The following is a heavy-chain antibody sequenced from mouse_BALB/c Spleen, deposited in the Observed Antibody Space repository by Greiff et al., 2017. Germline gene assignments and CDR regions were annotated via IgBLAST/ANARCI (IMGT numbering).Heavy chain of an antibody. J-gene: IGHJ4*01. D-gene: IGHD1-1*02. CDR2: IYPGDGDT. Sequence: QVQLKQSGAELVRPGSSVKISCKASGYAFSSYWMNWVKQRPGQGLEWIGQIYPGDGDTNYNGKFKGKATLTADKSSSTAYMQLSSLTSEDSAVYFCARSGGNYDAMDYWGQGTSVTVSS. CDR3: ARSGGNYDAMDY. CDR1: GYAFSSYW. V-gene: IGHV1-80*01.